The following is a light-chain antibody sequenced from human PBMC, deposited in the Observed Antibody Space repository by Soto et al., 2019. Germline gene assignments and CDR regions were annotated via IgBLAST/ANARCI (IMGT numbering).Light chain of an antibody. V-gene: IGLV1-40*01. CDR2: SNI. Sequence: QAVLTQPPSVSGAPGQRVSISCTGSSSNIGAGYDVHWYQQVPGKVPKLLINSNINRPSGVPDRFSGSKSGTSASLAITGLQAEDEADYYCQSYDRRLRGWVFGIGTKVTVL. CDR1: SSNIGAGYD. CDR3: QSYDRRLRGWV. J-gene: IGLJ1*01.